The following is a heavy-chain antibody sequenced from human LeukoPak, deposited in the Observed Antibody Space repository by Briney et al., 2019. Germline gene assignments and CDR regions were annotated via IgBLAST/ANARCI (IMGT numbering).Heavy chain of an antibody. Sequence: SVKVSCKASGGTFISYAISWVRQAPGQGLEWMGWIIPIFGTANYAQKFQGRVTISTDESTSTAYMELSSLRSEDTAVYHCAREDRDYYYMDVWGKGTTVTVSS. CDR2: IIPIFGTA. CDR1: GGTFISYA. CDR3: AREDRDYYYMDV. J-gene: IGHJ6*03. V-gene: IGHV1-69*05.